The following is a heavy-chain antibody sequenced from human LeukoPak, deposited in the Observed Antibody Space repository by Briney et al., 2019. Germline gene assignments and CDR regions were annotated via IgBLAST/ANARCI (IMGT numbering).Heavy chain of an antibody. Sequence: SETPSLTCTVSGGSISSYYWSWIRQPPGKGLEWIGHIFYSGNTNYNPSLKSRVTISVDTSKSQFSLKLSSVSSVTAADTAVYYCARAHAYGDAFDIWGQGTMVTVSS. V-gene: IGHV4-59*01. D-gene: IGHD4-17*01. CDR2: IFYSGNT. J-gene: IGHJ3*02. CDR3: ARAHAYGDAFDI. CDR1: GGSISSYY.